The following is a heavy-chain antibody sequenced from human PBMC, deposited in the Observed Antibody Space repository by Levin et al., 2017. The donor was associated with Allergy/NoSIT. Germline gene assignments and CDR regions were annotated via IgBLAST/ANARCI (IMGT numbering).Heavy chain of an antibody. D-gene: IGHD6-19*01. Sequence: GESLKISCKVSGYTLTELSMHWVRQAPGKGLEWMGGFDPEDGETIYAQKFQGRVTMTEDTSTDTAYMELSSLRSEDTAVYYCATTGARNSSGWHDAFDIWGQGTMVTVSS. CDR1: GYTLTELS. J-gene: IGHJ3*02. V-gene: IGHV1-24*01. CDR3: ATTGARNSSGWHDAFDI. CDR2: FDPEDGET.